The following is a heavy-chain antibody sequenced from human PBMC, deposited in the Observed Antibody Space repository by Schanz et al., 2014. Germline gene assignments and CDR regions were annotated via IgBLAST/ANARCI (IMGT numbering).Heavy chain of an antibody. V-gene: IGHV7-4-1*02. CDR1: GYNFTTYT. Sequence: LLQSGSELTRPGASVKVSCKASGYNFTTYTMNWVRQAPGQGLEWMGWINTNTGNPTYAQGFTGRFVFSLDTSVSTAYRQIRFLKADDTAVCFCARGEANWGQYWGQGTLVTVSS. CDR3: ARGEANWGQY. D-gene: IGHD7-27*01. J-gene: IGHJ4*02. CDR2: INTNTGNP.